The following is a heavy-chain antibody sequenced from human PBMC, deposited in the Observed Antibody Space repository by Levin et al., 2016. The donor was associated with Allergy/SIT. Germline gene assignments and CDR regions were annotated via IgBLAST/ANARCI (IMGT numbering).Heavy chain of an antibody. V-gene: IGHV4-39*07. Sequence: SETLSLTCTVSGGSISSSSYYWGWIRQPPGKGLEWIGEINHSGTTNYNPSLKSRVTISVDTSKNQFSLKLSSVTAADTAVYYCARVRYSGYDRYYYYGMDVWGQGTTVTVSS. D-gene: IGHD5-12*01. CDR3: ARVRYSGYDRYYYYGMDV. J-gene: IGHJ6*02. CDR2: INHSGTT. CDR1: GGSISSSSYY.